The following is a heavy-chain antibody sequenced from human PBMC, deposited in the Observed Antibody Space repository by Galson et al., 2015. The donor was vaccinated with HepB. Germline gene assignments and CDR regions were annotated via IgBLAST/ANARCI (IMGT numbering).Heavy chain of an antibody. CDR3: ARDSADSSGYYFLQYYYYYMDV. J-gene: IGHJ6*03. CDR2: ISSSGSTI. D-gene: IGHD3-22*01. Sequence: SLRLSCAASGFTFSDYYMSWIRQAPGKGLEWVSYISSSGSTIYYADSVKGRFTISRDNAKNSLYLQMNSLRAEDTAVYYCARDSADSSGYYFLQYYYYYMDVWGKGTTVTVSS. V-gene: IGHV3-11*01. CDR1: GFTFSDYY.